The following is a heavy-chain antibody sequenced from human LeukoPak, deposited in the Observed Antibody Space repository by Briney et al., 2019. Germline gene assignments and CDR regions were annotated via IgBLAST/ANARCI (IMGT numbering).Heavy chain of an antibody. CDR3: RGPTQQWLYSGTDV. D-gene: IGHD5-18*01. CDR1: GFTFGDHA. V-gene: IGHV3-49*04. CDR2: IRSKAYGGTT. Sequence: GGSLRLSCTASGFTFGDHAMSWVRQAPGEGLEWLGFIRSKAYGGTTEYAASAKGRFTISRDDSKSIAYLQMNSLTTEDTAVYCSRGPTQQWLYSGTDVWGQGTTVIVSS. J-gene: IGHJ6*02.